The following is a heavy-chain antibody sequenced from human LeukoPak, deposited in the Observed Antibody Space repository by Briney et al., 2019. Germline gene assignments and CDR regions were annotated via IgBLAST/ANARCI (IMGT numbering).Heavy chain of an antibody. CDR2: ISAYNGNT. D-gene: IGHD5-18*01. CDR3: ARDRSYTAMVKYYFDY. V-gene: IGHV1-18*01. Sequence: AASVNVSCKASGYTFTSYGISWVRQAPGQGLEWMGLISAYNGNTNYAQKLQGRVTMATDTSTSTAYMELRSLRSDDTAVYYCARDRSYTAMVKYYFDYWGQGTLVTVSS. CDR1: GYTFTSYG. J-gene: IGHJ4*02.